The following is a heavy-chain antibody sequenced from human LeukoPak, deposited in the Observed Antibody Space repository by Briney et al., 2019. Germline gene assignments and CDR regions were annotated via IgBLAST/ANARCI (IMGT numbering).Heavy chain of an antibody. CDR1: GFTFSDYY. J-gene: IGHJ5*02. CDR3: ARTGGPQLWLT. Sequence: PGGSLRLSCAASGFTFSDYYMSWIRQAPGKGLEWVSYISSRGDTIYYTDSVKGRFTISRDNAKNSLYLQMNGLRAEDTAVYYCARTGGPQLWLTWGQGTLVTVSS. D-gene: IGHD5-18*01. V-gene: IGHV3-11*04. CDR2: ISSRGDTI.